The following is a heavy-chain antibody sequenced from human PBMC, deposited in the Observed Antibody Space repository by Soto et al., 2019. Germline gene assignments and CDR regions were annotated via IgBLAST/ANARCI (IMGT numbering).Heavy chain of an antibody. D-gene: IGHD3-16*02. V-gene: IGHV4-34*01. CDR1: GGSFSGYS. CDR3: ARGPRFYVWVSDRHAEYFQH. Sequence: PSETLSLTCAVYGGSFSGYSGSWIRQPPGKGLEWMGEINHSGSTNYKPSLKGRVTISVDTSKNPFSLKLSSVTAADTAVYYCARGPRFYVWVSDRHAEYFQHWGQGTMVTVSS. J-gene: IGHJ1*01. CDR2: INHSGST.